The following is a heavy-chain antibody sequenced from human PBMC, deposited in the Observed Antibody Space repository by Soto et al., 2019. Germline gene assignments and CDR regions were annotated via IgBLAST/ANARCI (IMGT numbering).Heavy chain of an antibody. J-gene: IGHJ4*02. CDR1: GFTFSSYE. CDR3: ARGYCTSSACHWNFDY. V-gene: IGHV3-48*03. CDR2: ITSTGSTR. D-gene: IGHD2-8*02. Sequence: GGSLRLSCAASGFTFSSYEMNWVRQAPGKGLEWVSDITSTGSTRYYADSVKGRFTISRDNAKNSLYLQMNSLRAEDTAVYYCARGYCTSSACHWNFDYWGQGTLVTVSS.